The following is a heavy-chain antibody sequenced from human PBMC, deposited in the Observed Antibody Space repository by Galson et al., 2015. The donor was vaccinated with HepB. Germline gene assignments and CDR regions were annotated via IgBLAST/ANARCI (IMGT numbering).Heavy chain of an antibody. Sequence: ETLSLTCTVSGGSISSSSYYWGWIRQPPGKGLEWIGSIYYSGSAYYNPSLKSRVTISVDTSMNQFSLKLSSVTAADTAVYYCATAYYYDSSGYLYFDYWGQGTLVTVSS. CDR1: GGSISSSSYY. CDR2: IYYSGSA. CDR3: ATAYYYDSSGYLYFDY. V-gene: IGHV4-39*07. D-gene: IGHD3-22*01. J-gene: IGHJ4*02.